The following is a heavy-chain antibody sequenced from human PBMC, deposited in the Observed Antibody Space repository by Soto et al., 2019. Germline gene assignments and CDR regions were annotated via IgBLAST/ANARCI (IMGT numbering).Heavy chain of an antibody. CDR3: ARESSHDSRGYPTPGAFDI. Sequence: ASVKVSCKASVYTFTSYGISWVRQAPGQGLEWMGWISAYNGNTNYAQKLQGRVTMTTDTSTSTAYMELRSLRSDDTAVYYCARESSHDSRGYPTPGAFDIWGQGTMVPVSS. J-gene: IGHJ3*02. V-gene: IGHV1-18*01. CDR2: ISAYNGNT. CDR1: VYTFTSYG. D-gene: IGHD3-22*01.